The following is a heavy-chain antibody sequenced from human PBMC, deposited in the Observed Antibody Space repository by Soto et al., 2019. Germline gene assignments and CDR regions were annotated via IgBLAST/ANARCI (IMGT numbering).Heavy chain of an antibody. J-gene: IGHJ1*01. D-gene: IGHD4-17*01. Sequence: QITLKESGPTLVKPTQTLTLTCTFSGFSLSTTGVGVNWIHQPPGKALEWLALIYWDDDKRYSPSLKNRLTITKDTSKNRVVLTMTNMDPVDTATYYCAHSPPPTVTTSAEYFQHWGQGTLVTVSS. CDR1: GFSLSTTGVG. CDR3: AHSPPPTVTTSAEYFQH. CDR2: IYWDDDK. V-gene: IGHV2-5*02.